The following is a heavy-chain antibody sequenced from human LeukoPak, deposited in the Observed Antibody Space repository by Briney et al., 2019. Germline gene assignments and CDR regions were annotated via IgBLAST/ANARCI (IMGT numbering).Heavy chain of an antibody. CDR2: ISGSGGST. CDR3: AKFRQLWTTLDY. D-gene: IGHD5-18*01. CDR1: GFTFSSYA. V-gene: IGHV3-23*01. J-gene: IGHJ4*02. Sequence: EGSLRLSCAASGFTFSSYAMSWVRQAPGKGLEWVSAISGSGGSTYYADSVKGRFTISRDNSKNTLYLQMNSLRAEDTAVYYCAKFRQLWTTLDYWGQGTLVTVSS.